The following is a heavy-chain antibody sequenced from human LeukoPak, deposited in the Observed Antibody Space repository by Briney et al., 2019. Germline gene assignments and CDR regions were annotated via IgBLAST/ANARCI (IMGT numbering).Heavy chain of an antibody. Sequence: GGSLRLSCAASGFTFSYYGMHWVRQAPGKGLEWVAFIRYDETKTYFGDSEKGRFSISRDNSKNTVYLQMNSLRAEDTAMYYCAKSHLPNTYSGTYYCDYWGQGTLVTVSS. V-gene: IGHV3-30*02. CDR1: GFTFSYYG. D-gene: IGHD1-26*01. CDR3: AKSHLPNTYSGTYYCDY. J-gene: IGHJ4*02. CDR2: IRYDETKT.